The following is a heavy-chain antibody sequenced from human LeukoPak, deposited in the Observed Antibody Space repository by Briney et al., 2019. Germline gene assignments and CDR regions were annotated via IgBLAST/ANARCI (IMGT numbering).Heavy chain of an antibody. CDR1: GFTFSSYG. D-gene: IGHD3-22*01. CDR2: IWYDGSNK. J-gene: IGHJ6*02. V-gene: IGHV3-33*01. CDR3: ARDKAAYYDSSAGGSGMDV. Sequence: GGSLRLSCAASGFTFSSYGMHWVRQAPGKGLEWVAVIWYDGSNKYYADSVKGRFTISRDNSKNTLYLQMNSLRAEDTAVYYCARDKAAYYDSSAGGSGMDVRGQGTTVTVSS.